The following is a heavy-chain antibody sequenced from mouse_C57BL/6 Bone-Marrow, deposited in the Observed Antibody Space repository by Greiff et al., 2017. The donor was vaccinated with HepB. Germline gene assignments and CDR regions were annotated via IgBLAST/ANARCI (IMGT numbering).Heavy chain of an antibody. CDR2: IGPGSGST. CDR3: ARWNYYGSSYYAMDY. D-gene: IGHD1-1*01. CDR1: GYTFTDYY. V-gene: IGHV1-77*01. Sequence: QVQLQQSGAELVKPGASVKISCKASGYTFTDYYINWVKQRPGQGLEWIGKIGPGSGSTYYNEKVKGKATLTADKSSSTAYMQLSSLTSEDSAVYFCARWNYYGSSYYAMDYWGQGTSVTVSS. J-gene: IGHJ4*01.